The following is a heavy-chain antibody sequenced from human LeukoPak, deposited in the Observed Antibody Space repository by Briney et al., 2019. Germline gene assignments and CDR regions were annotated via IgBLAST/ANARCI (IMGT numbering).Heavy chain of an antibody. J-gene: IGHJ4*02. CDR3: ACDTYFVQLLYPSPFFDY. CDR1: GGSVSSGSYY. Sequence: PSETLSLTCTVYGGSVSSGSYYWGWIRQPPGKGLEWIGYIYYSGSTNYNPSLKSRVTISVDTSKKQFSLNLSSVTAADTAVYHGACDTYFVQLLYPSPFFDYWGQGTLVTVSS. V-gene: IGHV4-61*01. CDR2: IYYSGST. D-gene: IGHD3-9*01.